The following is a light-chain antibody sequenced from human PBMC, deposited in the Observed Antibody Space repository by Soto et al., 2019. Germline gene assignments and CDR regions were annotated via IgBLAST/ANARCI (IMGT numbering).Light chain of an antibody. J-gene: IGLJ2*01. CDR2: DVG. V-gene: IGLV2-14*03. Sequence: QSALTQPASVSGSPGQSIAISCTGTSSDVGTYNYVSWYQQHPGKVPKLLIFDVGSRPSGVSDRFSGSKSGNTASLTISGLQAEDEADYYCSSYTTSSTVLFGGGTKLTVL. CDR3: SSYTTSSTVL. CDR1: SSDVGTYNY.